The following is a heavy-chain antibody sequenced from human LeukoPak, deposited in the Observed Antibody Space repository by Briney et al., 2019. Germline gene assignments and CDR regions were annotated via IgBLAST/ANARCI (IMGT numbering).Heavy chain of an antibody. V-gene: IGHV4-30-2*01. Sequence: SQTLSLTCTVSGGSISSGGYYWSWIRQPPGKGLEWIGYIYHSGSTYYNPSLKSRVTISVDRSKNQFSLKLSSVTAADTAVYYCANTEGGSSSVRAFDIWGQGTMVTVSS. CDR1: GGSISSGGYY. CDR2: IYHSGST. J-gene: IGHJ3*02. D-gene: IGHD6-6*01. CDR3: ANTEGGSSSVRAFDI.